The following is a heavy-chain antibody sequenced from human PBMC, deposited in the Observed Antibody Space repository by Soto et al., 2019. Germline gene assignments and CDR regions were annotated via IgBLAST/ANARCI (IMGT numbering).Heavy chain of an antibody. J-gene: IGHJ4*02. D-gene: IGHD2-21*01. CDR3: VKRSLLVAPT. V-gene: IGHV4-39*01. CDR2: IDNGGNT. CDR1: GRTFSINADF. Sequence: LSLTCTVSGRTFSINADFWDLAWIRQPPGKGLEWIGSIDNGGNTYYNPPLKSRVIISADTSKNQFSLSLNSVTAADTAVYYCVKRSLLVAPTRGQGILVTVS.